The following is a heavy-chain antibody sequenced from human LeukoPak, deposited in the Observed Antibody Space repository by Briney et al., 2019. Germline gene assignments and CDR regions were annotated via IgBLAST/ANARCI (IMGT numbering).Heavy chain of an antibody. D-gene: IGHD2-15*01. CDR2: XYYFGST. V-gene: IGHV4-30-4*08. Sequence: GGSXXXGXXXWSXIRXPPGXXXXXIVXXYYFGSTYYNPSLKSRVTIAVDTAKNQFSLKLSSVTAADTAVYYCARVVRCSGGSCYYYFDYWGQGTLVTVSS. CDR3: ARVVRCSGGSCYYYFDY. CDR1: GGSXXXGXXX. J-gene: IGHJ4*02.